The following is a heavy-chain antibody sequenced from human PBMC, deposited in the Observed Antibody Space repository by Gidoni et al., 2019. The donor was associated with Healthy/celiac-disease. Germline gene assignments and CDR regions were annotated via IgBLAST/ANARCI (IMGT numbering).Heavy chain of an antibody. CDR3: AKGAAIDDWELLPRIDY. D-gene: IGHD1-26*01. V-gene: IGHV3-23*01. J-gene: IGHJ4*02. CDR1: GFTFSSYA. CDR2: ISGSGGST. Sequence: EVQLLESGGGLVQPGGSLRLSCAASGFTFSSYAMSWVRQAPGKGLEWVSAISGSGGSTYYADSVKGRFTISRDNSKNTLYLQMNSLRAEDTAVYYCAKGAAIDDWELLPRIDYWGQGTLVTVSS.